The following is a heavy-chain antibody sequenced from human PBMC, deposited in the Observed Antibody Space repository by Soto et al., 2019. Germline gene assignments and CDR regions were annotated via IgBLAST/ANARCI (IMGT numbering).Heavy chain of an antibody. CDR1: GYTFTSYD. D-gene: IGHD1-26*01. V-gene: IGHV1-8*01. CDR2: MNPNSGNT. Sequence: QVQLVQSGAEVKKPGASVKVSCKASGYTFTSYDINWVRQATGQGLEGMGWMNPNSGNTGYAQKFQGRVTMTRDTSISTAYMELSSLRSEETAVYYCAREISGSYRFDYWGQGTLVTVSS. CDR3: AREISGSYRFDY. J-gene: IGHJ4*02.